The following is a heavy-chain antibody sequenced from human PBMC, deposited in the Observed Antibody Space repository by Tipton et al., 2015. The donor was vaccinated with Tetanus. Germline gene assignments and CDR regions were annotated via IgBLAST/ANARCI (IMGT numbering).Heavy chain of an antibody. D-gene: IGHD2-15*01. J-gene: IGHJ3*02. CDR2: VYYSGTT. V-gene: IGHV4-61*01. CDR3: AGWELLNWNAFDI. Sequence: TLSPTCTVSGGSITSSTYYWSWIRQPPGKGLEWIGYVYYSGTTKYNPSLKSRVTISVDTSKNQFSLKLTSVTAADTAVYYCAGWELLNWNAFDIWGQGTKVTVSS. CDR1: GGSITSSTYY.